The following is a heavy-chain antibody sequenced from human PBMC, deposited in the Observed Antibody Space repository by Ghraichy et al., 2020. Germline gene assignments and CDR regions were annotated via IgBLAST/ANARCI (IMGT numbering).Heavy chain of an antibody. V-gene: IGHV3-43*02. D-gene: IGHD2-15*01. J-gene: IGHJ3*02. CDR3: AKYIGGAATVSDAFDI. Sequence: GESLNISCAASGFTFDDYAMHWVRQAPGKGLEWVSLISGDGGSTYYADSVKGRFTISRDNSKNSLYLQMNSLRTEDTALYYCAKYIGGAATVSDAFDIWGQGTMVTVSS. CDR2: ISGDGGST. CDR1: GFTFDDYA.